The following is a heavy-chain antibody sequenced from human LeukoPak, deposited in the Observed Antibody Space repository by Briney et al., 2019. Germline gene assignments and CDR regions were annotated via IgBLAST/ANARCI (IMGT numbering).Heavy chain of an antibody. CDR1: GGFFSGYY. Sequence: PSSSLSLICAGNGGFFSGYYWSGMRQPPGKGLEWIGEINHSGSTNYNPSLKSRVTISADTSQNQFSLKLSSVTAADTAVYYCARDLADYWFDPWGQGTLVTVSS. V-gene: IGHV4-34*01. CDR3: ARDLADYWFDP. D-gene: IGHD3-3*01. CDR2: INHSGST. J-gene: IGHJ5*02.